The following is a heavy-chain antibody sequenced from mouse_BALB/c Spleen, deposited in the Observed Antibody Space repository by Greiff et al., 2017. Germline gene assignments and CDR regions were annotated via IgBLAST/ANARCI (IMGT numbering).Heavy chain of an antibody. CDR1: GFTFSSYG. V-gene: IGHV5-6*01. D-gene: IGHD2-4*01. CDR2: ISSGGSYT. Sequence: DVHLVESGGDLVKPGGSLKLSCAASGFTFSSYGMSWVRQTPDKRLEWVATISSGGSYTYYPDSVKGRFTISRDNAKNTLYLQMSSLKSEDTAMYYCARHGSTMIRGFAYWGQGTLVTVSA. CDR3: ARHGSTMIRGFAY. J-gene: IGHJ3*01.